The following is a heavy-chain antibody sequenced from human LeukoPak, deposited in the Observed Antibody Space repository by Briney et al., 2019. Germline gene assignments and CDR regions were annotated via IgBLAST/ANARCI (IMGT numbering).Heavy chain of an antibody. V-gene: IGHV3-21*01. D-gene: IGHD3-22*01. CDR1: GFTFSSYS. J-gene: IGHJ3*02. Sequence: GGSLRLSCAASGFTFSSYSMNWVRQAPGKGLEWVSSISSSSSYIYYADSVKGRFTISRDNAKNSLYLQMNSLRAEDTAVYYCARDRDYYDSSGYYLGYDAFDIWGQGTMVIVSS. CDR2: ISSSSSYI. CDR3: ARDRDYYDSSGYYLGYDAFDI.